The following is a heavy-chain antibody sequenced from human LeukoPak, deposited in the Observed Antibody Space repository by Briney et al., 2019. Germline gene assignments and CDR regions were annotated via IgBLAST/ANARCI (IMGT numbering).Heavy chain of an antibody. V-gene: IGHV3-9*01. D-gene: IGHD3-10*01. Sequence: PGRSLRLSCAASGFTFDDYAMHWVRQAPGKGLEWVSGISWNSGSIGYADSVRGRFTISRDNAKNSLYLQMNSLRAEDTALHYCAKDIGFGYSNWFDPWGQGTLVTVSS. CDR2: ISWNSGSI. CDR3: AKDIGFGYSNWFDP. CDR1: GFTFDDYA. J-gene: IGHJ5*02.